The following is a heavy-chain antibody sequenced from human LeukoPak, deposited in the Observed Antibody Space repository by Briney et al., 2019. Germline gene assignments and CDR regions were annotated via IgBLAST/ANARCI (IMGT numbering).Heavy chain of an antibody. J-gene: IGHJ5*02. CDR1: GFTFSTYG. CDR3: ARGSVPYYDYGWFDP. Sequence: PGGSLRLSCAASGFTFSTYGVHWVRQAPGKGLEWVALISYDGRNKYYADSVKGRFTISSDNSKNTLYLQMNSLRSEDTAVYYCARGSVPYYDYGWFDPWGQGTLVTVSS. CDR2: ISYDGRNK. V-gene: IGHV3-30*03. D-gene: IGHD3-22*01.